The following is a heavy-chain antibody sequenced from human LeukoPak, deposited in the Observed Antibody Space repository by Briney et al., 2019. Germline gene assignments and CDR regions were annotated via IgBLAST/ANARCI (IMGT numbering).Heavy chain of an antibody. CDR2: INPNSGGT. J-gene: IGHJ5*02. V-gene: IGHV1-2*04. CDR3: ARSDYGDYPNWFDP. D-gene: IGHD4-17*01. CDR1: GYTFTGYY. Sequence: ASVNVSCTASGYTFTGYYMHWVRQAPGQGLEWMGWINPNSGGTNYAQKFQGWVTMTRDTSISTAYMELSRLRSDDTAVYYCARSDYGDYPNWFDPWGQGTLVTVSS.